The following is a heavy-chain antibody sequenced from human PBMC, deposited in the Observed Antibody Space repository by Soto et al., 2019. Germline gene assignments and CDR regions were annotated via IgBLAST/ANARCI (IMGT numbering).Heavy chain of an antibody. V-gene: IGHV1-18*01. CDR2: ISAYTGHT. CDR1: GYTFTNYG. Sequence: QVQLVHSGPEVKKPGASVKVSCKASGYTFTNYGFNWVRQAPGQGLEWMGWISAYTGHTKYSQIFQARVIMTTDTSTSTAYMKLRTLPSDDTSVYYLAREGAGTNPRGHLGQGTLVTVSS. D-gene: IGHD2-8*01. CDR3: AREGAGTNPRGH. J-gene: IGHJ1*01.